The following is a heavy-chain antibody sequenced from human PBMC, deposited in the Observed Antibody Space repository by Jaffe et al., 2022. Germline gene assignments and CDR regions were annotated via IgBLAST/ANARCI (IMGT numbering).Heavy chain of an antibody. J-gene: IGHJ1*01. Sequence: QVQLVESGGGVVQPGGSLRLSCAASGFTFSSYGMHWVRQAPGKGLEWVAFIRYDGSNKYYADSVKGRFTISRDNSKNTLYLQMNSLRAEDTAVYYCAKDPDDYGDYYFQHWGQGTLVTVSS. CDR2: IRYDGSNK. V-gene: IGHV3-30*02. CDR1: GFTFSSYG. D-gene: IGHD4-17*01. CDR3: AKDPDDYGDYYFQH.